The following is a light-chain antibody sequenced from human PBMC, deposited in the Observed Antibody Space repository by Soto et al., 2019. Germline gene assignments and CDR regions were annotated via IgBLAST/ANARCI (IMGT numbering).Light chain of an antibody. Sequence: EIVLTQSPGTLSLSPGEGATLSCRASQSVSSYLLWYQQKPGQAPRLLIYDASNRATGIPARFSGSGSETDFTLTISSLEPEDVAVYYCQHRMNWPLTLGQGTRLEIK. V-gene: IGKV3-11*01. CDR3: QHRMNWPLT. CDR1: QSVSSY. CDR2: DAS. J-gene: IGKJ5*01.